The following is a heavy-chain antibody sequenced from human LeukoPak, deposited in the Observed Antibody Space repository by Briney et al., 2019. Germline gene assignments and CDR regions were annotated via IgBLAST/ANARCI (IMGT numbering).Heavy chain of an antibody. CDR2: INPRDGST. V-gene: IGHV1-46*02. J-gene: IGHJ4*02. CDR3: ARGADQEFDF. CDR1: GHTLNNHF. Sequence: LVKVSCKSSGHTLNNHFIHWVRQAPGQGLEWMGMINPRDGSTRTLQRFQGRLTMTRDTSTSTLYMGLSSLRSEDTATYFCARGADQEFDFWGQGTLVTVS.